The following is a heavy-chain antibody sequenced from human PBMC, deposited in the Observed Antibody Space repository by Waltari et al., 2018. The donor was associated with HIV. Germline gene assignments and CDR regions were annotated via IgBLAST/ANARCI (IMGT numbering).Heavy chain of an antibody. CDR3: TKDPVTAVGNINWFDP. D-gene: IGHD6-13*01. CDR1: GFSFSIYA. Sequence: EVQLLESGGGLVQPGGSLRLSSRASGFSFSIYALNWVRQAPGKGLEWVSGISGSGDNRYYADSVKGRFTISRDNSKNKVFLQMKSLRPEDTAFYYCTKDPVTAVGNINWFDPWGQGTLVTVSS. V-gene: IGHV3-23*01. J-gene: IGHJ5*02. CDR2: ISGSGDNR.